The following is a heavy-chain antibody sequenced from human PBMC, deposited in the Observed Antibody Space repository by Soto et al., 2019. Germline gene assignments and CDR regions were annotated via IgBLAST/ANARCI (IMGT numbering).Heavy chain of an antibody. D-gene: IGHD1-1*01. CDR1: VLTFSDEW. CDR2: INKDGSYR. Sequence: PGWSLRLSCARSVLTFSDEWMHWVRQAPGKGLVWVSRINKDGSYRNYADFVEGRFTISRDDAKSELYLQMDRLRAEDTAVYYCARGGLEPFDYLGQGALVTVSS. J-gene: IGHJ4*02. V-gene: IGHV3-74*01. CDR3: ARGGLEPFDY.